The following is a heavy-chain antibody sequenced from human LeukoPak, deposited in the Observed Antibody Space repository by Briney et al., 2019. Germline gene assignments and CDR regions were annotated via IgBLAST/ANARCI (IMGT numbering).Heavy chain of an antibody. J-gene: IGHJ4*02. CDR2: ISYDGSNK. V-gene: IGHV3-30*18. CDR3: AKEWYYGSGSYYNDY. D-gene: IGHD3-10*01. CDR1: GFTFSSYG. Sequence: PGGSLRLSCAASGFTFSSYGMHWVRQAPGKGLEWVAVISYDGSNKYYADSVKGRFTISRDNSKNTLYLQMNSLRAEDTAVYYCAKEWYYGSGSYYNDYWGQGTLVTVSS.